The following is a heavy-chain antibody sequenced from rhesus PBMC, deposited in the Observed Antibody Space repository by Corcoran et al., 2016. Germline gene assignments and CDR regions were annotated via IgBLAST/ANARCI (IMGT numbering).Heavy chain of an antibody. V-gene: IGHV4-122*02. J-gene: IGHJ2*01. D-gene: IGHD6-25*01. CDR3: ARDGDSGSWNEYWYFDL. CDR1: GGSISSSYYY. CDR2: ISYNGTP. Sequence: QVQLQESGPGLVKPSETLSLTCAVSGGSISSSYYYWSWIRQAPGKGLEWIGYISYNGTPRYNPSLKRRVTLSRDTSTSQFSLKLTSVTAADTAVYYCARDGDSGSWNEYWYFDLWGPGTPITISS.